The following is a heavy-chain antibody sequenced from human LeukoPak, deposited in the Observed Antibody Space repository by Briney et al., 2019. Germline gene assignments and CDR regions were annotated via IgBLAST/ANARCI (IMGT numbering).Heavy chain of an antibody. D-gene: IGHD6-6*01. Sequence: PGGSLRLSCAASGFSFSSYAMNWVRQAPGKGLEWVSDSSGSGGSTHYADSVKGRFTISRDNSKNTLYLQMNSLRAEDTAVYYCAKGSSSSSGRPDCWGQGTLVTVSS. CDR2: SSGSGGST. CDR1: GFSFSSYA. V-gene: IGHV3-23*01. J-gene: IGHJ4*02. CDR3: AKGSSSSSGRPDC.